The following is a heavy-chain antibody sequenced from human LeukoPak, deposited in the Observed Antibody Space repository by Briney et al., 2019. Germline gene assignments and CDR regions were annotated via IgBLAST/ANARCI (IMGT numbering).Heavy chain of an antibody. J-gene: IGHJ4*02. CDR2: SDWDDDK. D-gene: IGHD6-6*01. CDR3: ARMSYSSSRPAVDY. V-gene: IGHV2-70*11. CDR1: GFSLSTSGMC. Sequence: SGPALVKPTQTLTLTCTFSGFSLSTSGMCVSWIRQPPGKALEWLARSDWDDDKYYSTSLKTRLTISKDTSKTQVVLTMTNMDPVDTATYYCARMSYSSSRPAVDYWGQGTLVTVSS.